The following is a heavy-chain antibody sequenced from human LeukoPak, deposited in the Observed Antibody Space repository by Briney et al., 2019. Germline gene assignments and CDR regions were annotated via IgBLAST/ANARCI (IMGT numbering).Heavy chain of an antibody. Sequence: GGSLRLSCAASGFTFSSYSMNWVRQAPGKGLEWVSHIRSSSDYIYYADSVKGRFTISRDNAKNSLYLQLNSLRAEDTAVYYCAREAFGTNYCDSWGQGTLVTVSS. V-gene: IGHV3-21*01. D-gene: IGHD3-16*01. CDR3: AREAFGTNYCDS. CDR1: GFTFSSYS. J-gene: IGHJ4*02. CDR2: IRSSSDYI.